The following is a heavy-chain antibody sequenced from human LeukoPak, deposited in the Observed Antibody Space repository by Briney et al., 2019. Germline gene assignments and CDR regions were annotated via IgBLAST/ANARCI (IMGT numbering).Heavy chain of an antibody. Sequence: GASVNVSCKASGYTFTNYGISWVRQAPGPGLEWMGWISPYNGDTNYVQKSQGRLTMTTDTSTSTAYMELRRLKSDDTSMYYSAKGPKVGATRGDYWGQGTLVTVSS. D-gene: IGHD1-26*01. CDR3: AKGPKVGATRGDY. V-gene: IGHV1-18*01. J-gene: IGHJ4*02. CDR2: ISPYNGDT. CDR1: GYTFTNYG.